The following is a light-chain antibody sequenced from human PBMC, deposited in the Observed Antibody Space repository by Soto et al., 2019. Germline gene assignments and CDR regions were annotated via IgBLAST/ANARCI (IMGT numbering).Light chain of an antibody. Sequence: DIEVTQSPSSLSASVGDSVTMTCRASQSISSYLNWYQQKPGKAPKILIYAASSLQSGVPSRFSGSGSGTDFTLTISSLQPEDFSTYYCQQSYSNPWTFGQGTKVDIK. CDR1: QSISSY. V-gene: IGKV1-39*01. CDR2: AAS. CDR3: QQSYSNPWT. J-gene: IGKJ1*01.